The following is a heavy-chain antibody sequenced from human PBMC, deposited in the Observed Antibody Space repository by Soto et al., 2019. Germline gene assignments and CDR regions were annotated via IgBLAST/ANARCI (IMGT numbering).Heavy chain of an antibody. CDR1: DGSFTGFY. CDR2: INHSGTA. V-gene: IGHV4-34*01. Sequence: SETLSLTCAGYDGSFTGFYWTWIRHRQGKGLEWIGEINHSGTAHYNPSLESRVAISVDTSNNQFSLRLTSVTAADTGVYYCGLRAVVAAPRCSWXHRTLLTVSS. CDR3: GLRAVVAAPRCS. J-gene: IGHJ5*01. D-gene: IGHD2-15*01.